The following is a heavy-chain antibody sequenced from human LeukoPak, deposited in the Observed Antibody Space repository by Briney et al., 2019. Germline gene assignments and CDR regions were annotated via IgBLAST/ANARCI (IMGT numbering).Heavy chain of an antibody. J-gene: IGHJ4*02. CDR1: GGSISSYY. V-gene: IGHV4-59*01. D-gene: IGHD6-13*01. CDR3: ASNIAAAGVFDY. Sequence: PSETLSLTCTVSGGSISSYYWSWIRQPPGKGLEWIGYIYYSGSTNYNPSLKSRVTISVDTSKNQFSLKLSSVTAADTAVYYCASNIAAAGVFDYWGQGTLVTVSS. CDR2: IYYSGST.